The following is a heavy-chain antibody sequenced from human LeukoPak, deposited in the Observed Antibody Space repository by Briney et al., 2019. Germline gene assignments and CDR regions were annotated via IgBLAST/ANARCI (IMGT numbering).Heavy chain of an antibody. J-gene: IGHJ4*02. CDR1: GYTFTGYY. V-gene: IGHV1-18*04. CDR3: ARDRRCSGGSCGLIPGY. CDR2: INPNSGNT. D-gene: IGHD2-15*01. Sequence: LRASVKVSCKASGYTFTGYYMHWVRQAPGQGLEWMGWINPNSGNTNYAQKLQGRVTMTTDTSTSTAYMELRSLRSDDTAVYYCARDRRCSGGSCGLIPGYWGQGTLVTVSS.